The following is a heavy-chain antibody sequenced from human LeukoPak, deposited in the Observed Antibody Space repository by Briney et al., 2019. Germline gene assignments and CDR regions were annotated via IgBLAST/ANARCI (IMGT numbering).Heavy chain of an antibody. D-gene: IGHD2-8*01. CDR2: INPSGGST. CDR3: AREDVVLVDAVRYYYHGMDV. CDR1: GYNFISYY. J-gene: IGHJ6*02. Sequence: GASVKVSCKASGYNFISYYMHWVRQAPGQGLEWMGIINPSGGSTRYAQKFQDRVTMTRDTSTSTVYMELSSLKSEDTAVYYCAREDVVLVDAVRYYYHGMDVWGQGTTVTVSS. V-gene: IGHV1-46*01.